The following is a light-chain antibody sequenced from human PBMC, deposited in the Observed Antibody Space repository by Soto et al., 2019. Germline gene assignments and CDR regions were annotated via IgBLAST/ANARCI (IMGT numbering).Light chain of an antibody. J-gene: IGKJ5*01. Sequence: DIQMTQSPSTLSAFVGDRVTITCRASQSIGRWLAWYQQKPGKAPKLLIYDASSLESGVPSTFSGSGSGTDFTLTISNLQPEDFATYYCQQSYNTPITFGQGTRLEI. V-gene: IGKV1-5*01. CDR1: QSIGRW. CDR3: QQSYNTPIT. CDR2: DAS.